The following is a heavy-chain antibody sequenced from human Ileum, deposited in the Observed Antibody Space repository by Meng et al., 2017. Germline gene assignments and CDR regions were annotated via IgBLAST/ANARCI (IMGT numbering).Heavy chain of an antibody. D-gene: IGHD1-26*01. CDR3: TRGGKSGAPMIEAFDI. CDR2: INSDGSRT. J-gene: IGHJ3*02. Sequence: GESLKISCADSGFTFINYWMHWVRQVPGKGLVWVSRINSDGSRTTYADSVKCRFPISRDNAKNTLYLQMNSLRVEDTAVYYCTRGGKSGAPMIEAFDIWGQGTMVTVSS. CDR1: GFTFINYW. V-gene: IGHV3-74*01.